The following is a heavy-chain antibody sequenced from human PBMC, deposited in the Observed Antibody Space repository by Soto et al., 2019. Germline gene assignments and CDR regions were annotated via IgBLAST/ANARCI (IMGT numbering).Heavy chain of an antibody. Sequence: PSETLSLTCTVSGGSISSGGYYWSWIRQHPGKGLEWIGYIYYSGSTYYNPSLKSRVTISVDTSKNQFSLKLSSVTAADTAVYYCASGNTVTEYYFDYWGQGTLVTVSS. D-gene: IGHD4-4*01. J-gene: IGHJ4*02. CDR3: ASGNTVTEYYFDY. CDR1: GGSISSGGYY. CDR2: IYYSGST. V-gene: IGHV4-31*03.